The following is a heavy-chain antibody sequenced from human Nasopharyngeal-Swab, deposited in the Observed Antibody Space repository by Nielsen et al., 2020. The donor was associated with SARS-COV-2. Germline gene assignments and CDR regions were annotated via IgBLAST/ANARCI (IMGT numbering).Heavy chain of an antibody. Sequence: GESLKISCAASGFTFSDYYMSWIRQAPGKGLEWVSYISSSGSTIYYADSVRGRFTISRDNSKNTLYLQMNSLRAEDTAVYYCAKGVSAFDYWGQGTLVTVSS. D-gene: IGHD6-13*01. CDR1: GFTFSDYY. V-gene: IGHV3-11*01. CDR3: AKGVSAFDY. CDR2: ISSSGSTI. J-gene: IGHJ4*02.